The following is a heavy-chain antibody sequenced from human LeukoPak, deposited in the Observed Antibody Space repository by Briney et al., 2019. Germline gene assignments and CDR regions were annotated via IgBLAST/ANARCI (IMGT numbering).Heavy chain of an antibody. J-gene: IGHJ6*02. CDR3: ARVWGCSSTSCYHYYYGMDV. CDR1: GYTFTGYY. CDR2: INPNSGGT. V-gene: IGHV1-2*02. D-gene: IGHD2-2*01. Sequence: ASVKVSCKASGYTFTGYYMHWVRQAPGQGLEWMGWINPNSGGTNYAQKFQGRVTMTRDTSISTAYMELSRLRSEDTAVYYCARVWGCSSTSCYHYYYGMDVWGQGTTVTVSS.